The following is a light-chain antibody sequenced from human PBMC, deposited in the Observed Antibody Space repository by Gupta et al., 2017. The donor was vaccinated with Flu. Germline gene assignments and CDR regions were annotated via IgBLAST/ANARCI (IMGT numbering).Light chain of an antibody. CDR3: QSADNSGTYVV. Sequence: SYVLTQPPSVSVSPGQTARITCSGDALPKQYTFWYQQKSGQAPVLVIYNDSERPSGIPERVSGSSAGTTATLTISGVQAEDEADYYCQSADNSGTYVVFGGGTQLTVL. CDR2: NDS. V-gene: IGLV3-25*02. J-gene: IGLJ2*01. CDR1: ALPKQY.